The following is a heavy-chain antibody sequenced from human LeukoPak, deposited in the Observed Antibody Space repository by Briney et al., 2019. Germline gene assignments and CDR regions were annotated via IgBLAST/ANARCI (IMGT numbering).Heavy chain of an antibody. CDR2: IYYSGST. CDR3: ARAAYYYGSGATPYDAFDI. Sequence: PSETLSLTCTVSGVSISSYYWSWIRQPPGKGLEWIADIYYSGSTNYNPSLKSRVTISVDTSKNQFSLKLSSVTAADTAVYYCARAAYYYGSGATPYDAFDIWGQGTMVTVSS. V-gene: IGHV4-59*01. D-gene: IGHD3-10*01. CDR1: GVSISSYY. J-gene: IGHJ3*02.